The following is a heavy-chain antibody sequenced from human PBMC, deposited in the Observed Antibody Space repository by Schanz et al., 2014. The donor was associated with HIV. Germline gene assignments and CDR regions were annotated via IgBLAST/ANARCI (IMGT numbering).Heavy chain of an antibody. CDR3: AQDRDVLTGYPGH. Sequence: QVQLVDSGGGVVQPGRSLRLSCPASGFTFSNYGMHWVRQAPGKGLEWVAIISFDGSNKYYADSVKGRFTISRDNSKNTLYLQMNSLRAEDTAVYYCAQDRDVLTGYPGHWGQGTLVTVSS. J-gene: IGHJ4*02. D-gene: IGHD3-9*01. V-gene: IGHV3-30*18. CDR1: GFTFSNYG. CDR2: ISFDGSNK.